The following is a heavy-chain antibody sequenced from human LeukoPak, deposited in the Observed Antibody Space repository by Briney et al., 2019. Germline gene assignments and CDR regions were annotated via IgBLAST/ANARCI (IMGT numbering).Heavy chain of an antibody. CDR1: GFTFDDYG. Sequence: GGSLRLSCVASGFTFDDYGMSWVRQAPGKGLEWVSGINWNGGSTGYADSVKGRFTISRDNAKNSLYLQMNSLRAEDTAVYYCAKKYYYGSSGHYFDYWGQGTLVTVSS. J-gene: IGHJ4*02. V-gene: IGHV3-20*04. D-gene: IGHD3-22*01. CDR3: AKKYYYGSSGHYFDY. CDR2: INWNGGST.